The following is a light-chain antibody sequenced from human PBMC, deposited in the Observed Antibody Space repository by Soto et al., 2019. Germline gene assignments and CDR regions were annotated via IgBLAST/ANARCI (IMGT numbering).Light chain of an antibody. CDR3: SSFSSSSTPVL. CDR1: SSDVGGYKY. Sequence: QSALTQPASVSGSPGQSITISCTGTSSDVGGYKYVSWYQQHPGKAPKLMIYEVSNRPSGVSNRFSGSKSGNTASLTISGLQAEDEADYFCSSFSSSSTPVLFGGGTKVTVL. V-gene: IGLV2-14*01. J-gene: IGLJ2*01. CDR2: EVS.